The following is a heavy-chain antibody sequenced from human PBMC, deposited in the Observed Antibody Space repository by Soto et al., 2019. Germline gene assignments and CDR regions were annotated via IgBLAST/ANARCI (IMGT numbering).Heavy chain of an antibody. V-gene: IGHV3-7*04. D-gene: IGHD1-26*01. CDR2: IKQDGSEK. J-gene: IGHJ4*02. CDR1: GFTFSSYC. Sequence: PWGSLRLSCAACGFTFSSYCMSWVRQAPGKGLEWVANIKQDGSEKYYVDSVKGRFTISRDNAKNSLYLQMNSLRAEDTAVYYCARGGLLYYFDYWGQGTLVTVSS. CDR3: ARGGLLYYFDY.